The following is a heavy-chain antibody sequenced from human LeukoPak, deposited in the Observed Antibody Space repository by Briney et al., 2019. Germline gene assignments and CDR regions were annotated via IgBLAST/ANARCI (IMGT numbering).Heavy chain of an antibody. CDR3: TRDRAVAAADRGMDV. D-gene: IGHD6-13*01. CDR2: IRSKAYGGTT. J-gene: IGHJ6*04. V-gene: IGHV3-49*04. CDR1: GFTFGDYA. Sequence: GGSLRLSCTASGFTFGDYAMSWVRQAPGKGGEGGGFIRSKAYGGTTEYAASVKGRFTISRDYSKSIAYLQMNSLKTEDTAVYYCTRDRAVAAADRGMDVWGKGTTVTVSS.